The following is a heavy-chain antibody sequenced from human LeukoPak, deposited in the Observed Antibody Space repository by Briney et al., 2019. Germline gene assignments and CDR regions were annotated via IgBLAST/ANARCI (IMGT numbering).Heavy chain of an antibody. J-gene: IGHJ4*02. CDR1: GFTFSSYS. CDR3: ARERRRWLQLGEYYFDY. Sequence: SGGSLRLSCAASGFTFSSYSMNWVRQAPGKGLEWVSHITASGTAMFYADSVKGRFTISRDNAKNSLYLQMNNLRDEDTAVYYCARERRRWLQLGEYYFDYWGQGTLVTVSS. CDR2: ITASGTAM. V-gene: IGHV3-48*02. D-gene: IGHD5-24*01.